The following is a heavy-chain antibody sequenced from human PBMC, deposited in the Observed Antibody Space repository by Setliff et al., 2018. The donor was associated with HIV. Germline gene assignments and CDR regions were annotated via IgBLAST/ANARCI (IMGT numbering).Heavy chain of an antibody. J-gene: IGHJ4*02. CDR3: ARQAYCAGDCYSPFDY. CDR2: INPSAVT. CDR1: GYTFTGYY. D-gene: IGHD2-21*02. Sequence: ASVKVSCKASGYTFTGYYVHWVRQAPGQGLEWMGIINPSAVTSYGQKFQDRVTLTRDTSTSTVHMDLSSLRSDDTAIFYCARQAYCAGDCYSPFDYWGQGALVTVS. V-gene: IGHV1-46*01.